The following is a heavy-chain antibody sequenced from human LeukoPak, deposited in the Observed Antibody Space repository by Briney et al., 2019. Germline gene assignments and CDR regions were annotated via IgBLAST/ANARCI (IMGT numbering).Heavy chain of an antibody. V-gene: IGHV4-31*03. D-gene: IGHD6-19*01. Sequence: SETLSLTCTVSGGSISSGSYYWTWIRQHPGTGLEWIGYIYYSGSAYYNPSLKSRVTISVDTSKNQFSLKLSSVTAADTAVYYCARDISSGLYNWFDPWGQGTLVTVSS. CDR3: ARDISSGLYNWFDP. CDR1: GGSISSGSYY. J-gene: IGHJ5*02. CDR2: IYYSGSA.